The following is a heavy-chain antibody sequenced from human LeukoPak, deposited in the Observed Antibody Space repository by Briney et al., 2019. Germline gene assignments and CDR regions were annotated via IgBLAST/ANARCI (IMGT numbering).Heavy chain of an antibody. J-gene: IGHJ5*02. V-gene: IGHV2-5*01. CDR1: GFSLSTNGVG. CDR2: IYWNDDE. D-gene: IGHD3-10*01. Sequence: SGPTLVNPTQTLTLTCTFSGFSLSTNGVGVGWIRQPPGKALEWLALIYWNDDERYSPSLKSRLTITKDTSKNQVVLTMTNMDPVDTATYYCAHCLYYGSGTNWFDPWGQGTLVTVSS. CDR3: AHCLYYGSGTNWFDP.